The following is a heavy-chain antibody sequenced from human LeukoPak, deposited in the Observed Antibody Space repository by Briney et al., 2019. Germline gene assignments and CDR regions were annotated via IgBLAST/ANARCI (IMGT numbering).Heavy chain of an antibody. CDR3: ARSSHYDILTGYSEEDAFDI. J-gene: IGHJ3*02. CDR2: IYSGGST. CDR1: GFTVSSNY. V-gene: IGHV3-53*01. D-gene: IGHD3-9*01. Sequence: PGGSLRLSCAASGFTVSSNYMSWVRQAPGHGLESGSAIYSGGSTDYADSVKGRFTISRDTSKNTLYLQMNSLRVEDTAVYYCARSSHYDILTGYSEEDAFDIWGQGTMVTVSS.